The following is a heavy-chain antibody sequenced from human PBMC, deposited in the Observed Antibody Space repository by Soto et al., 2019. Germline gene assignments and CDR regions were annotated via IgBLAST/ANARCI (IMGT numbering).Heavy chain of an antibody. CDR2: TGGSGAST. CDR1: GFSFSNYA. Sequence: EVQLLESGGGLVQPGGSLRLSCAASGFSFSNYAMSWVRQAPGKGLEWVSATGGSGASTYYADSVKGRFTISRDNSKNILFLQMNSLRAEDTAVYYCANLAYCGCDCYSGGYAWGQGTLVTVSS. J-gene: IGHJ5*02. D-gene: IGHD2-21*02. V-gene: IGHV3-23*01. CDR3: ANLAYCGCDCYSGGYA.